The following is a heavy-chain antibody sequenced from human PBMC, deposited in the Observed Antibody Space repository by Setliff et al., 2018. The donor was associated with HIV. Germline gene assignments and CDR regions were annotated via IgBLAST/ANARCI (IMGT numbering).Heavy chain of an antibody. J-gene: IGHJ4*02. CDR2: IYTSGST. CDR3: ARQMDSGYDGEGY. D-gene: IGHD5-12*01. Sequence: TSETLSLTSTVSGGSIKNVNYYWGWVRLSPGKGLEWIGYIYTSGSTNYNPSLKSRVTISVDTSKNQFSLKLSSVTAADTAVYYCARQMDSGYDGEGYWGQGTLVTVSS. CDR1: GGSIKNVNYY. V-gene: IGHV4-4*09.